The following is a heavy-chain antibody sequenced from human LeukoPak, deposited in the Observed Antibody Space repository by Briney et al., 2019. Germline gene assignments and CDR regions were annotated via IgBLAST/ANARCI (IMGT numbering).Heavy chain of an antibody. CDR1: GFTVSSTY. CDR3: ASRHCSGGGCYFAGADPFDY. Sequence: GGSLRLSCAASGFTVSSTYMSWVRQAPGKGLEWVSVIYSGGNIYYIDSVKGRFTISRDTSKNTLYLQMNSLRAEDTAVYYCASRHCSGGGCYFAGADPFDYWGQGTLVTVSS. D-gene: IGHD2-15*01. J-gene: IGHJ4*02. V-gene: IGHV3-53*01. CDR2: IYSGGNI.